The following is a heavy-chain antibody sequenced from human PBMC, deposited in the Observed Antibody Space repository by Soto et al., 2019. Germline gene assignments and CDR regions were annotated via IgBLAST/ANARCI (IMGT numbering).Heavy chain of an antibody. CDR2: IYYSGST. Sequence: PSETLSLTCTVSGGSISSYYWSWIRQLPGKGLEWIGYIYYSGSTNYNPSLKSRVTISVDTSKNQFSLKLSSVTAADTAVYYCARAPRGNYGYPSYFAYWGQGTLVTVSS. J-gene: IGHJ4*02. CDR3: ARAPRGNYGYPSYFAY. D-gene: IGHD3-10*01. V-gene: IGHV4-59*01. CDR1: GGSISSYY.